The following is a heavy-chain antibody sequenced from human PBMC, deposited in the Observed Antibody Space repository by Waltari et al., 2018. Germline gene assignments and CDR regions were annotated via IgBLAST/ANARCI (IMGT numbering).Heavy chain of an antibody. Sequence: EVQLLESGGGLVQPGGSLRLSCAASGFTFNTYAMSWVRQAPGKGLEWVSGISGSGGTTYYADSVRGRFTISRDNSRNTLYLQMNSLRAEDTAVYYCAKRSILWFRELLGHWGQGTLVTVSS. V-gene: IGHV3-23*01. CDR2: ISGSGGTT. D-gene: IGHD3-10*01. CDR3: AKRSILWFRELLGH. J-gene: IGHJ4*02. CDR1: GFTFNTYA.